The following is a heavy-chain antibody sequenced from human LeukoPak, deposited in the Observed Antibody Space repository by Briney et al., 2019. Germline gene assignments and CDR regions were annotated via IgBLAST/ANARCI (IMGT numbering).Heavy chain of an antibody. Sequence: GGSLRLSCVASGSTFSNYWMSWVRQAPGKGLEWVANIKGDGSEKYYVDSVKGRFTISRDNAKTSLYLQMNSLRAEDTAVYYCARWNYDNGAYYLDYWGRGTLVTVSS. CDR2: IKGDGSEK. V-gene: IGHV3-7*01. D-gene: IGHD3-22*01. CDR1: GSTFSNYW. CDR3: ARWNYDNGAYYLDY. J-gene: IGHJ4*02.